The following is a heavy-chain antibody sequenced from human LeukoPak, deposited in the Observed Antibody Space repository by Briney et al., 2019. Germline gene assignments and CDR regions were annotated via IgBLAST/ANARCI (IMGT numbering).Heavy chain of an antibody. D-gene: IGHD2-2*01. V-gene: IGHV1-18*01. CDR1: GYTFTNYG. Sequence: ASVKVSCKASGYTFTNYGINWVRQAPGQGLEWMGWISAYNGNTIYAQKLQGRVTMTTDTFTSTAYMELRSLRSDDTAVYYCAREPRESSALQHFDYWGQGTLVTVSS. CDR2: ISAYNGNT. J-gene: IGHJ4*02. CDR3: AREPRESSALQHFDY.